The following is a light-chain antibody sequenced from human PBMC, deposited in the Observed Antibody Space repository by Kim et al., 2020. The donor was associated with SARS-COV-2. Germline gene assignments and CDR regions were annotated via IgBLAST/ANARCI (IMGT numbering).Light chain of an antibody. J-gene: IGLJ2*01. Sequence: VALGQTARLTWGGDNIGSKSVHWYQQRPGQAPVLVIYRDKNRPSGIPERFSGSNSGNTATLTISRAQAGDEADYYCQVWDSTIFGGGTKLTVL. CDR2: RDK. CDR3: QVWDSTI. CDR1: NIGSKS. V-gene: IGLV3-9*01.